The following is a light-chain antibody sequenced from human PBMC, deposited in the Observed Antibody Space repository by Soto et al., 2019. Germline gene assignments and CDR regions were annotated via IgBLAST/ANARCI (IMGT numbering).Light chain of an antibody. CDR1: RSISGY. CDR3: QQSYSTPIT. CDR2: AAS. Sequence: IQVTQSPSSLSASVGDRVTITCRASRSISGYLNWYQQKPVKAPKLLIYAASSLQSGVPSRFSGSGSGTDFTLTISSLQPEDFATYYCQQSYSTPITFGQGTRLEIK. J-gene: IGKJ5*01. V-gene: IGKV1-39*01.